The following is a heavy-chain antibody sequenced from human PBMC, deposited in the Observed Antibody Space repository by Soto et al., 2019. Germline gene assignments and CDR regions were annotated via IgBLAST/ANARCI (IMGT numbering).Heavy chain of an antibody. CDR1: GGSISSGGYY. D-gene: IGHD3-22*01. Sequence: QVQLQESGPGLVKPSQTLSLTCTVSGGSISSGGYYWSWIRQHPGKGLEWIGFIHYSGSTYYNPSLKSRVTISVDTSKNQFSLKLNYMTAADTAVYYCARADSSGYYFPYWGQGTLVTVSS. CDR2: IHYSGST. J-gene: IGHJ4*02. V-gene: IGHV4-31*03. CDR3: ARADSSGYYFPY.